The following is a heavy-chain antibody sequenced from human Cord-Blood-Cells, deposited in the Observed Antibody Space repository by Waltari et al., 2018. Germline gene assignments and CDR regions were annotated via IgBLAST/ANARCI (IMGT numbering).Heavy chain of an antibody. J-gene: IGHJ4*02. Sequence: EVQLVESGGGLVQPGGSLKLSCAASGFTFSGSAMHWVRQASGKGLGGVGRIRSRANSYATAYAASVKGRFTISRDDSKNTAYLQMNSLKTEDTAVYYCTAPLVRYWGQGTLVTVSS. CDR3: TAPLVRY. V-gene: IGHV3-73*02. CDR1: GFTFSGSA. CDR2: IRSRANSYAT. D-gene: IGHD6-13*01.